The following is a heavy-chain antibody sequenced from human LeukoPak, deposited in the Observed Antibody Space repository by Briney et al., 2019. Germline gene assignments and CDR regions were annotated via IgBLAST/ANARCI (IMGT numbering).Heavy chain of an antibody. CDR1: GFTFSSYG. Sequence: PGRSLRLSCAVSGFTFSSYGMHWVRQAPGKGLEWVSSISGSGISTYYADSAKGRFTISRDISKNTLYLQMNSLRADDTAAYYCARDGDYLAFDIWGQGTMVTVSS. J-gene: IGHJ3*02. CDR3: ARDGDYLAFDI. CDR2: ISGSGIST. D-gene: IGHD4-17*01. V-gene: IGHV3-23*01.